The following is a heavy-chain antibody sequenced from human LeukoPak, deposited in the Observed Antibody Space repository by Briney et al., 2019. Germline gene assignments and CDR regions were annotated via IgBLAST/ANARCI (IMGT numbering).Heavy chain of an antibody. CDR2: INPNSGGT. J-gene: IGHJ6*01. D-gene: IGHD6-13*01. Sequence: ASVRVSCKASGYTFTDYYIHWVRQAPGQGLEWMGWINPNSGGTKSAQKFQGRVTMTRDTSISTGYMELSGLRSDDTALYYCARARGQQLPNNVFYNFVMDVWGQGTPVTVSS. CDR1: GYTFTDYY. CDR3: ARARGQQLPNNVFYNFVMDV. V-gene: IGHV1-2*02.